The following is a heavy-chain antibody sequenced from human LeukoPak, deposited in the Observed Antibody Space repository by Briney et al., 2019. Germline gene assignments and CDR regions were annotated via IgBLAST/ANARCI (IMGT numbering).Heavy chain of an antibody. D-gene: IGHD6-13*01. CDR1: GGTFSSYA. V-gene: IGHV1-69*13. CDR3: ARSPGGYSSSWVFDY. J-gene: IGHJ4*02. Sequence: SVKVSCKASGGTFSSYAISWVRQAPGQGLEWMGGIIPIFGTANYAQKFQGRVTITADESTSTAYMELSSLRSEDTAVYYCARSPGGYSSSWVFDYWGQGTLVTVSP. CDR2: IIPIFGTA.